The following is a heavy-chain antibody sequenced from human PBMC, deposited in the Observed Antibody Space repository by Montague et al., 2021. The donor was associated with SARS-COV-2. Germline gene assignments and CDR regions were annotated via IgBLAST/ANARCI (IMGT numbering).Heavy chain of an antibody. CDR3: ARTSASSDY. CDR2: N. Sequence: NDSAVSVKSRITINPDTSKNQISLQLNSVTPEDTAVYYCARTSASSDYWGQGTLVTGSS. J-gene: IGHJ4*02. D-gene: IGHD1-26*01. V-gene: IGHV6-1*01.